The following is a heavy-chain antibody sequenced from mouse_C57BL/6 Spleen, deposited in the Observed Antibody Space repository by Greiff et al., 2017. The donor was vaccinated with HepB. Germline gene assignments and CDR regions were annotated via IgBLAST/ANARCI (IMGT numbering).Heavy chain of an antibody. Sequence: SGAELVRPGASVKLSCTASGFNIKDDYMHWVKQRPEQGLEWIGWIDPENGDTEYASKFQGKATITADTSSNTAYLQLSSLTSEDTAVYYCTTDYDSFAYWGQGTLVTVSA. D-gene: IGHD2-4*01. CDR2: IDPENGDT. J-gene: IGHJ3*01. V-gene: IGHV14-4*01. CDR3: TTDYDSFAY. CDR1: GFNIKDDY.